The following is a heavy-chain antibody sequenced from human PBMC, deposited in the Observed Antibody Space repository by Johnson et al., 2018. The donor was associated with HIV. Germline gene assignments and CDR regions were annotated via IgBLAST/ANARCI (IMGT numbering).Heavy chain of an antibody. CDR2: IKQDGSEK. CDR1: GFIFSSYW. V-gene: IGHV3-7*01. Sequence: VQLVESGGGLVQPGGSLRLSCAASGFIFSSYWMSWVRQAPGKGLEWVANIKQDGSEKYYVDSVKGRFTISRDNAKNSLYLQMNSLRAEDTAVYYCARDLRWSYDAFDIWGQGTMVTVSS. CDR3: ARDLRWSYDAFDI. D-gene: IGHD5-24*01. J-gene: IGHJ3*02.